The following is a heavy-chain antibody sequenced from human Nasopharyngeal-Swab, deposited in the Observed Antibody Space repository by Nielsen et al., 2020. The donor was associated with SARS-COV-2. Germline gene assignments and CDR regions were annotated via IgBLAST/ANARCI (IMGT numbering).Heavy chain of an antibody. V-gene: IGHV3-48*03. CDR3: ASARPTLDV. Sequence: GSLRLSCAASGFTFSSYEMNWVRQALGKGLEWVSYISSSGSTRYYADSVKGRFTISRDNAKNSLYLQMNSLRAEDTAVYYCASARPTLDVWGQGTTVTVSS. J-gene: IGHJ6*02. CDR2: ISSSGSTR. CDR1: GFTFSSYE.